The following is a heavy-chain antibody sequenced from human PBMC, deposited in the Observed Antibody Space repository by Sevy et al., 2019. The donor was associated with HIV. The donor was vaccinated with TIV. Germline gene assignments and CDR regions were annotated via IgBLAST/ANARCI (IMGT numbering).Heavy chain of an antibody. J-gene: IGHJ3*01. Sequence: GGSLRLSCAASEFTFRNHAMNWVRQAPGKGLEWVSSISGSGGETYYADSVKGRFTISRDKSKNTLYLQMNSLRVEDTAVYYCAKDMIVVVGEALDVWGQGTMVTVSS. V-gene: IGHV3-23*01. D-gene: IGHD3-22*01. CDR1: EFTFRNHA. CDR3: AKDMIVVVGEALDV. CDR2: ISGSGGET.